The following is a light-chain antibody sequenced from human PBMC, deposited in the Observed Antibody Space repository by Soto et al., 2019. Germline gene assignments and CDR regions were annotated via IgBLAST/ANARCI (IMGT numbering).Light chain of an antibody. J-gene: IGKJ1*01. CDR1: QSVFNY. CDR2: DAS. V-gene: IGKV3-11*01. CDR3: QHRSNWPGT. Sequence: EIVLTQSPATLSLSPGERATLSCRASQSVFNYLAWYQQKPGQAPRLLIYDASDRATGIPARFTGSGSGTDFTLTISSPEPEDFAVYYCQHRSNWPGTFGLGTKVEIK.